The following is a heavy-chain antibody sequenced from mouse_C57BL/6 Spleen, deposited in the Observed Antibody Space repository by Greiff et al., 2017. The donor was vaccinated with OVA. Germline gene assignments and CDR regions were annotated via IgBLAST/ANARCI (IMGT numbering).Heavy chain of an antibody. CDR2: IYPRSGNT. J-gene: IGHJ4*01. V-gene: IGHV1-81*01. D-gene: IGHD4-1*01. CDR1: GYTFTSYG. Sequence: VQLQQSGAELARPGASVKLSCKASGYTFTSYGISWVKQRTGQGLEWIGEIYPRSGNTYHNEKFKGKATLTADKSSSTAYMELRSLTSEDSAVYFCARGELTGTLYYAMDYWGQGTSVTVSS. CDR3: ARGELTGTLYYAMDY.